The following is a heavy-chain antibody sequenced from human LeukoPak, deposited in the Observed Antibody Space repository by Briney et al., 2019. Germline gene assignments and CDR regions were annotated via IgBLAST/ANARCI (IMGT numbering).Heavy chain of an antibody. Sequence: QTGGSLRLSCAASGFTFSSYAMHWVRQAPGKGLEWVAVISYDGSSKYYADSVKGRFTISRDNSKNTLYLQMNSLRAEDTAVYYCARDIHDSSAQRKYWGQGTLVTVSS. J-gene: IGHJ4*02. V-gene: IGHV3-30-3*01. CDR1: GFTFSSYA. CDR3: ARDIHDSSAQRKY. CDR2: ISYDGSSK. D-gene: IGHD3-22*01.